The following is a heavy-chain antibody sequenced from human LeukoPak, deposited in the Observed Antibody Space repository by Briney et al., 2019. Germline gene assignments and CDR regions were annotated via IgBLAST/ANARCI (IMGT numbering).Heavy chain of an antibody. CDR3: ARATAADTAMVSFDY. Sequence: GGSLRLSCAASGFTFSDYYMSWIRQAPGKGLEWVSYISSSGSLIYYAGSVKGRFTISRDNAKNSLYLQMNSLRAEDTAVYYCARATAADTAMVSFDYWGQGTLVTVSS. J-gene: IGHJ4*02. CDR2: ISSSGSLI. CDR1: GFTFSDYY. D-gene: IGHD5-18*01. V-gene: IGHV3-11*01.